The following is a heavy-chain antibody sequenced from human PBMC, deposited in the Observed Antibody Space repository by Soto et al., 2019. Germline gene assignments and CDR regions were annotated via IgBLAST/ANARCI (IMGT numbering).Heavy chain of an antibody. CDR1: GFTFRIYA. CDR3: ADAPVTTDYREYIDV. J-gene: IGHJ6*03. CDR2: IRDSGGST. V-gene: IGHV3-23*01. Sequence: EVQMLESGGGLVQPGGSLRLSCAASGFTFRIYAMSWVRQAPGKGLEWVSNIRDSGGSTYYADSVKGRFTISRDNSKNMLYLKVKGLGADDTAVDSCADAPVTTDYREYIDVWGKGTTVTVSS. D-gene: IGHD4-17*01.